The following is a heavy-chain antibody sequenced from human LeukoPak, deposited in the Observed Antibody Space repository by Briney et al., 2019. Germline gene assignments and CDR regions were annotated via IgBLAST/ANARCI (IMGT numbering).Heavy chain of an antibody. V-gene: IGHV4-38-2*02. CDR3: ARVVGGGFDY. Sequence: PSETLSLTCNVSGYSISSGFYWDWIRQPPGKGLEWIGSIYHSGSTYYNPSLKSRVTISVDTSKNQFSLKLSSVTAADTAVYYCARVVGGGFDYWGQGTLVTVSS. CDR1: GYSISSGFY. J-gene: IGHJ4*02. D-gene: IGHD2-21*01. CDR2: IYHSGST.